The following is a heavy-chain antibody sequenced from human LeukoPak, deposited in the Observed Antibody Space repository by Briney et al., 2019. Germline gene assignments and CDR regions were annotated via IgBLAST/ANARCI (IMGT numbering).Heavy chain of an antibody. Sequence: GGSLRLSCAASGFTFSSYEMNSVRQAPGKGLEWVSGIRGSGGRTYYADSVKGRFTISRDNSKNTLYLQMNSLRADDTAVYYCAKDAVTALAGYYYYMDVWGKGTMVTVSS. CDR2: IRGSGGRT. V-gene: IGHV3-23*01. J-gene: IGHJ6*03. D-gene: IGHD6-19*01. CDR3: AKDAVTALAGYYYYMDV. CDR1: GFTFSSYE.